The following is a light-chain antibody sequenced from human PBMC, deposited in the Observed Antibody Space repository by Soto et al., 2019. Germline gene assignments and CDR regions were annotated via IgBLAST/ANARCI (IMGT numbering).Light chain of an antibody. Sequence: ESVLTQSPGTLSLSPGERATLSCRASQHIRSNYLAWYQQKPGQAPRLLISGASIRATGVPNRFSGSGSGTDFTLTISSLQPEDFATYYCQQSYSIPITFGQGTRLEIK. CDR3: QQSYSIPIT. CDR2: GAS. V-gene: IGKV3-20*01. J-gene: IGKJ5*01. CDR1: QHIRSNY.